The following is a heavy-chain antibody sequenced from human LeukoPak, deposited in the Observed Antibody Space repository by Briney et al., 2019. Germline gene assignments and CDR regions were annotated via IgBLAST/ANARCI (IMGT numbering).Heavy chain of an antibody. CDR2: INHSGST. Sequence: PSETLSLTCTVSGGSISNSNYYWSWIRQPPGKGLEWIGEINHSGSTNYNPSLKSRVTISVDTSKNQFSLKLSSVTAADTAVYYCAREPYYWGQGTLVTVSS. CDR3: AREPYY. CDR1: GGSISNSNYY. V-gene: IGHV4-39*07. J-gene: IGHJ4*02.